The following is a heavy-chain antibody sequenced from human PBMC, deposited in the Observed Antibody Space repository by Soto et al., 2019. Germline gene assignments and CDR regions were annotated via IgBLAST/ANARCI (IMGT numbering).Heavy chain of an antibody. V-gene: IGHV4-39*07. D-gene: IGHD5-18*01. CDR1: GGSISSSSYY. J-gene: IGHJ4*02. CDR2: IYYSGST. Sequence: PSETLSLTCTVSGGSISSSSYYWGWIRQPPGKGLEWIGSIYYSGSTYYNPSLKSRVTISVDTSKNQFSLKLSSVTAADTAVYYCARGRTRVDTAMVDFDYWGQGTLVTVSS. CDR3: ARGRTRVDTAMVDFDY.